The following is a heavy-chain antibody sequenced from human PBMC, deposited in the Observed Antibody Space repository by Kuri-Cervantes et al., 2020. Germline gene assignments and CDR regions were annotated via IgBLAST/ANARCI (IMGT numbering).Heavy chain of an antibody. CDR3: ARAGKYYDFWSGYYFDY. Sequence: SETLSLTCTVSGGSISSCYWSWIRQPPGTGLEWIGYMYYSGSTNYNPSLKSRVTISVDTYKNQFSLKLSSLTAADTAVYYCARAGKYYDFWSGYYFDYWGHGTLVTGSS. CDR2: MYYSGST. CDR1: GGSISSCY. V-gene: IGHV4-59*01. J-gene: IGHJ4*01. D-gene: IGHD3-3*01.